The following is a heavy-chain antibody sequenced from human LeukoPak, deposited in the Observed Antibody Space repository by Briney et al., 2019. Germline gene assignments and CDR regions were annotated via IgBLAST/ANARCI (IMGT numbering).Heavy chain of an antibody. CDR3: YYYDSSGFYPQTKIDY. Sequence: GGSLRLSCAGSGFSFSTYSMNWVRQASGKGLEWVSGITGSGANTYYADSVKGRFTISRDNSKNTLYLRMNSLRAEDTAVYYCYYYDSSGFYPQTKIDYWGQGTLVTVSS. CDR2: ITGSGANT. V-gene: IGHV3-23*01. D-gene: IGHD3-22*01. J-gene: IGHJ4*02. CDR1: GFSFSTYS.